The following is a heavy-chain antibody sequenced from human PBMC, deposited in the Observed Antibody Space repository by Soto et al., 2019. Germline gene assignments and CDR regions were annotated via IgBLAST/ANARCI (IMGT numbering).Heavy chain of an antibody. J-gene: IGHJ6*02. CDR1: GYSFTRYG. Sequence: GASVKVSCKASGYSFTRYGISGVRQAPGQGLEWMGWISGYNANTNYPENLQGRVTMTTDTSTSTAYMEVRNLISDDTAVYYCARMGDVPYYYYGLDVWGQGTTVTV. D-gene: IGHD3-16*01. CDR3: ARMGDVPYYYYGLDV. V-gene: IGHV1-18*01. CDR2: ISGYNANT.